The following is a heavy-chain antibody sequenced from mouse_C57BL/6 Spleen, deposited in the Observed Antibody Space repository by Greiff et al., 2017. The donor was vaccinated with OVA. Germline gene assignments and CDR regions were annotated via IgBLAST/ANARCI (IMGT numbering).Heavy chain of an antibody. V-gene: IGHV1-15*01. D-gene: IGHD1-1*01. J-gene: IGHJ4*01. CDR3: TRESYYYGSSPYYAMDY. CDR2: IDPETGGT. Sequence: LVESGAELVRPGASVTLSCKASGYTFTDYEMHWVKQTPVHGLEWIGAIDPETGGTAYNQKFKGKAILTADKSSSTAYMELRSLTSEDSAVYYCTRESYYYGSSPYYAMDYWGQGTSVTVSS. CDR1: GYTFTDYE.